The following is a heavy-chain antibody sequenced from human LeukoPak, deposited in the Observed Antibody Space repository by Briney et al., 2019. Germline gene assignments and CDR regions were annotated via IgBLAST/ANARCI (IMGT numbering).Heavy chain of an antibody. CDR3: ARDKQVGATHFDY. CDR2: IRQDGSAI. J-gene: IGHJ4*02. Sequence: GGSLRLSCAASGFTFSSYWMSWVGQAPGKGPEWVANIRQDGSAIYYVDSVEGPFTISRDNAKNSLFLQMNSLRAEDTAVYYCARDKQVGATHFDYWGQGTLVTVSS. CDR1: GFTFSSYW. D-gene: IGHD1-26*01. V-gene: IGHV3-7*01.